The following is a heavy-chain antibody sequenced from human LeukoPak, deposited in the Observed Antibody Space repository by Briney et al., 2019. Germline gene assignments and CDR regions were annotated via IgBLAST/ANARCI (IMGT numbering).Heavy chain of an antibody. CDR2: IRSSGHNT. Sequence: GGSLRLSCAAPGFTFSNYAMSWVRQAPGKGLEWVSGIRSSGHNTYYEDSVKGRFTISRDNSKNMLYLQMNSLRAEDTAVYYCAKYVCGGDCYDYFDCWGQETLVTVSS. J-gene: IGHJ4*02. CDR3: AKYVCGGDCYDYFDC. CDR1: GFTFSNYA. V-gene: IGHV3-23*01. D-gene: IGHD2-21*02.